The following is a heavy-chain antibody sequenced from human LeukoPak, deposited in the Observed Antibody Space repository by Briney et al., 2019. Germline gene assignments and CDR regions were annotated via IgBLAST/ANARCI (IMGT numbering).Heavy chain of an antibody. CDR1: GFTFSNYW. Sequence: QSGGSLRLSCAASGFTFSNYWMNWVRQAPGKGLEGVASIKEDGSENYYVDSVKGRFTISRDNAKKSLYLQMNSLRVEDTAVYYCARGGGWYFDFWGQGALITASS. D-gene: IGHD6-19*01. CDR2: IKEDGSEN. CDR3: ARGGGWYFDF. V-gene: IGHV3-7*01. J-gene: IGHJ4*02.